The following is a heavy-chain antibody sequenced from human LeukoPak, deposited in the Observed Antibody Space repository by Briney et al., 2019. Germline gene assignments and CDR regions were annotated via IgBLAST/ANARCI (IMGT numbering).Heavy chain of an antibody. Sequence: ASVKFSCKASGGTFSSYTISWVRQAPGQGLEWMGRIIPILGIANYAQKFQGRVTITADKSTSTAYMELSSLRSEDTAVYYCASAMTTVVTHYYYYMDVWGKGTTVTVSS. D-gene: IGHD4-23*01. V-gene: IGHV1-69*02. CDR1: GGTFSSYT. CDR2: IIPILGIA. CDR3: ASAMTTVVTHYYYYMDV. J-gene: IGHJ6*03.